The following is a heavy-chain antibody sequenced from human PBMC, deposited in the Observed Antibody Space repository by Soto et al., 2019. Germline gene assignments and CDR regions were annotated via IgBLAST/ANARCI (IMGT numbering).Heavy chain of an antibody. J-gene: IGHJ6*02. Sequence: ASVKVSCKASGGTFSSYAISWVRQAPGQGLEWMGGIIPIFGTANYAQKFQGRVTITADKSTSTAYMELSSLRSEDTAVYYCARVQIAVAGNEYYYYGMDVWGQGTTVTAP. CDR1: GGTFSSYA. V-gene: IGHV1-69*06. CDR2: IIPIFGTA. CDR3: ARVQIAVAGNEYYYYGMDV. D-gene: IGHD6-19*01.